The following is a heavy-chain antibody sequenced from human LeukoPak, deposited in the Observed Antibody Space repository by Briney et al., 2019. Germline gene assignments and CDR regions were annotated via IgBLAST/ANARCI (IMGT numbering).Heavy chain of an antibody. CDR1: GGSISSYY. Sequence: PSETLSLTCTVSGGSISSYYWSWIRQPAGKGLEWIGRIYSSGSTMYKPSLKRRVTMSVDTSKNQLSLKLSSVTAADTAVYYCAQAYSSGLGCFDYWGQGTLVTVSS. D-gene: IGHD6-19*01. CDR3: AQAYSSGLGCFDY. V-gene: IGHV4-4*07. J-gene: IGHJ4*02. CDR2: IYSSGST.